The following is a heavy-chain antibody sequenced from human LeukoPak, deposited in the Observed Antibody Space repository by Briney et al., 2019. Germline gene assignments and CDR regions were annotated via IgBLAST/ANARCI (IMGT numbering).Heavy chain of an antibody. J-gene: IGHJ5*02. Sequence: GGSLRLSCAASGFTFSSYSMNWVRQAPGKGLEWVSSISSSSSYIYYADSVKGRFTISRDNAKNSLYLQMNSLRAEDTAVYYCARDHRAMVRGALWFDPWGQGILVTVSS. CDR3: ARDHRAMVRGALWFDP. D-gene: IGHD3-10*01. V-gene: IGHV3-21*01. CDR1: GFTFSSYS. CDR2: ISSSSSYI.